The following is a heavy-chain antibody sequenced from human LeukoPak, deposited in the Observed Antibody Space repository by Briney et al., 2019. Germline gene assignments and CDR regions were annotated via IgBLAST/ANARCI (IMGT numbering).Heavy chain of an antibody. J-gene: IGHJ3*01. CDR3: VVVVEPPDSDGFDV. CDR1: GFTFGNSW. Sequence: AGGSLRLSCAASGFTFGNSWVHWVRQAPGKGLVWVSLINADGSTATYAHSVKGRFTISRDNARNTLSLQMNSLTIEDTAVYYCVVVVEPPDSDGFDVWGQGTMITVSS. V-gene: IGHV3-74*01. D-gene: IGHD1-14*01. CDR2: INADGSTA.